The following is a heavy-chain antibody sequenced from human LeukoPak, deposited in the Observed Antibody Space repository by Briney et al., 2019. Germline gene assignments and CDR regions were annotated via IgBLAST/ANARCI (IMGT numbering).Heavy chain of an antibody. CDR2: VNTAGST. D-gene: IGHD2-21*01. Sequence: GGSLRLSCEVSGLTFSNVWMHWVRQAPGQGLVWVSRVNTAGSTVYADPVKGRFTISRDNAKNMVYLQMNSLRAEDTAVYYCASFRDTDNWGRGTMVTVSS. CDR1: GLTFSNVW. CDR3: ASFRDTDN. J-gene: IGHJ3*01. V-gene: IGHV3-74*01.